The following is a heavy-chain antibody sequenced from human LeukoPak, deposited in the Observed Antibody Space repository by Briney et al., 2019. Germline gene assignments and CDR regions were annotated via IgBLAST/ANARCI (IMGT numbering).Heavy chain of an antibody. CDR1: GFTFSSYS. J-gene: IGHJ4*02. V-gene: IGHV3-48*04. CDR3: ARVSPIDY. Sequence: GGSLRLSCAASGFTFSSYSMNWVRQAPGKGLEWVSYISSSSSTIYYTDSVKGRFTISRDNAKNSLYLQMNSLRAEDTAVYYCARVSPIDYWGQGTLVTVSS. CDR2: ISSSSSTI.